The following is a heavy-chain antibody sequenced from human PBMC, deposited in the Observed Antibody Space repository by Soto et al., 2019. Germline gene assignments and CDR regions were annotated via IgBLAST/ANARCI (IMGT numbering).Heavy chain of an antibody. CDR2: IWYDGSNK. CDR3: ARGPAWIQLWPQDY. V-gene: IGHV3-33*01. Sequence: ESGGGVVQPGRSLRLSCAASGFTFSSYGMHRVRQAPGKGLEWVAVIWYDGSNKYYADSVKGRFTISRDNSKNTLYLQMNSLRAEDTAVYYCARGPAWIQLWPQDYWGQGTLVTVSS. D-gene: IGHD5-18*01. CDR1: GFTFSSYG. J-gene: IGHJ4*02.